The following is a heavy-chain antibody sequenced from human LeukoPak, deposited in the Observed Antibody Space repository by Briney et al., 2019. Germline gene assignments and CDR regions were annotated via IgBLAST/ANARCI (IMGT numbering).Heavy chain of an antibody. Sequence: ASVTVSCKASGYTFTSYYMHWVRHAPGQGNEWMGIINPSGGSTSYAQKFQGRVTMTRDMSTSTVYMELSSLRSEDTAVYCCARRGRIPYFDFWGQGTLVTVSS. CDR3: ARRGRIPYFDF. V-gene: IGHV1-46*01. CDR2: INPSGGST. CDR1: GYTFTSYY. J-gene: IGHJ4*02. D-gene: IGHD2-15*01.